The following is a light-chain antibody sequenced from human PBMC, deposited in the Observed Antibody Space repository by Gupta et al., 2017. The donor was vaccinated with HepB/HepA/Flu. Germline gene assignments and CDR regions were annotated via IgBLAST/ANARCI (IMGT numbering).Light chain of an antibody. CDR3: QQYVTYPLT. CDR1: QSISGW. V-gene: IGKV1-5*03. J-gene: IGKJ4*01. CDR2: KAS. Sequence: DTQMTQSPATLSASVGDRVTVTCRASQSISGWLAWYQQKPWKAPKLLIHKASSLESGVPSRFSGSGSGTEFTLTISSLQPDDFAIYFCQQYVTYPLTFGGGTKVEI.